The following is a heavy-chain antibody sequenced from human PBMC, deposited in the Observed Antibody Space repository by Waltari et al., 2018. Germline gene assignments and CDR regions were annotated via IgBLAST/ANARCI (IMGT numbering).Heavy chain of an antibody. CDR1: GGSISSYY. J-gene: IGHJ4*02. V-gene: IGHV4-59*01. CDR2: IYYSGST. D-gene: IGHD5-18*01. Sequence: QVQLQESGPGLVKPSETLSLTCTVSGGSISSYYWSWIRQPPGKGLEWIGYIYYSGSTNYNPSLKSRVTISVDTSKNQCSLKLSSVTAADTAVYYCARGAPGYCYGYYFDYWGQGTLVTVSS. CDR3: ARGAPGYCYGYYFDY.